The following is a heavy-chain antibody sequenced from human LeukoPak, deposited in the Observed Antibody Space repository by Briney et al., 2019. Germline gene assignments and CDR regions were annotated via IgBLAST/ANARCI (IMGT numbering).Heavy chain of an antibody. V-gene: IGHV4-34*01. CDR3: ARWYYGTLTGPGGMDY. J-gene: IGHJ4*02. D-gene: IGHD3-9*01. CDR1: GGSFSGYY. Sequence: PSETLSLTCAVYGGSFSGYYWSWIRQPPGKGLEWIGEINHSGSTNYNPSLKSRVTMSVDTSKNQFSLKLSSVTAADTAVYYCARWYYGTLTGPGGMDYWGQGTLVTVSS. CDR2: INHSGST.